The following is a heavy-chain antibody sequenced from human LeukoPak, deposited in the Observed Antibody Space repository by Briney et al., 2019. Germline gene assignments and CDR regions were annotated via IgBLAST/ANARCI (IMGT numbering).Heavy chain of an antibody. J-gene: IGHJ4*02. V-gene: IGHV1-8*03. CDR3: ARATSLTASGYDC. CDR1: GYSFTTYH. D-gene: IGHD2-21*02. CDR2: MNPYTGDR. Sequence: RASVKVSCKTSGYSFTTYHINWVRQACGQGLEWLGWMNPYTGDRGYAQRFQGRLSITSDTSISTAYMELGSLKSDDTAVYFCARATSLTASGYDCWGQGTLVTVSS.